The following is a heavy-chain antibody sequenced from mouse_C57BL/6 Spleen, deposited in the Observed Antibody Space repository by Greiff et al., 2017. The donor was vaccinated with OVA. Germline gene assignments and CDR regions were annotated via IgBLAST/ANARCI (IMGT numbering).Heavy chain of an antibody. J-gene: IGHJ3*01. CDR3: ARNYDEFCFAY. CDR2: IDPSDSET. CDR1: GYTFTSYW. V-gene: IGHV1-52*01. D-gene: IGHD2-4*01. Sequence: QVQLQQPGAELVRPGSSVKLSCKASGYTFTSYWMHWVKQRPIQGLEWIGNIDPSDSETHYNQKFKDKATLTVDKSSSTAYMQLSSLTSEDAAVYYCARNYDEFCFAYWGQGTLVTVSA.